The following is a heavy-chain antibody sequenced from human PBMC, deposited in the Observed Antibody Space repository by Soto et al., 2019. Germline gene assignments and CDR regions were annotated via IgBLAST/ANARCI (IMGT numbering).Heavy chain of an antibody. J-gene: IGHJ3*02. CDR3: AKARYCTSTSCRTDALDI. V-gene: IGHV3-23*01. D-gene: IGHD2-2*01. CDR1: GFTFSSYA. Sequence: GGSLRLSCATSGFTFSSYAMSWVRQAPGKGLEWVSTVSGSGGDTHYADSVKGSLTISRDNSKNTLYLQMNSLRAEETAVYYCAKARYCTSTSCRTDALDIWGQGTMVTVSS. CDR2: VSGSGGDT.